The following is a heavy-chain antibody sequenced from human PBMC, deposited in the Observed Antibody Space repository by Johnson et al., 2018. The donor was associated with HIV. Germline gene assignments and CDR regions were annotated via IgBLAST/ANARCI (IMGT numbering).Heavy chain of an antibody. CDR3: ARGNLYYATDAFEI. D-gene: IGHD3-16*01. Sequence: VQLVESGGGVVQPGRSLRLSCAASGFTFSSYAMHWVRQAPGKGLEWVAVIYSGGSTYYADSVMGRFTISRDNSKNTLYLQMNSLRAEDTAVYYCARGNLYYATDAFEIWCQGTMLTVSS. CDR1: GFTFSSYA. CDR2: IYSGGST. V-gene: IGHV3-66*01. J-gene: IGHJ3*02.